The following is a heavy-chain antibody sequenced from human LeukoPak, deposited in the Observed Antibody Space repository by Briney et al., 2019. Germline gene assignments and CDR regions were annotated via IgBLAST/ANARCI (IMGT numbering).Heavy chain of an antibody. Sequence: PGGSLRLSCAASGVTLSTYAMSWARQAPGKGLEWVSGISSSGSGDNTYYADSVKGRFTISRDNAKNSLYLQMNSLRAEDTAVYYCARDQRRADESSGNYFDYWGQGTLSPSPQ. CDR3: ARDQRRADESSGNYFDY. J-gene: IGHJ4*02. CDR2: ISSSGSGDNT. CDR1: GVTLSTYA. D-gene: IGHD3-22*01. V-gene: IGHV3-23*01.